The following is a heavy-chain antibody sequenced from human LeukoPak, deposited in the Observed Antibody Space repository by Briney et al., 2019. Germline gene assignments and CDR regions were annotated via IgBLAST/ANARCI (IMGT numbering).Heavy chain of an antibody. CDR3: ARILQAAEYFQH. J-gene: IGHJ1*01. CDR2: FDPNSGGA. Sequence: ASVKVSCKASGYTFTGYYMHWFRQAPGQGLEWMGWFDPNSGGANYAQKFQGRVTVTWDTSISTAYMELSRLRSDDTAVYYCARILQAAEYFQHWGQGTLVTVSS. CDR1: GYTFTGYY. V-gene: IGHV1-2*02.